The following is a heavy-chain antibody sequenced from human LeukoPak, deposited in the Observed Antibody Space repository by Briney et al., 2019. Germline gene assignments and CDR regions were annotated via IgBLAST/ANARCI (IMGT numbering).Heavy chain of an antibody. CDR3: AKEENIGGYSYAMN. CDR2: ISGSGDST. J-gene: IGHJ4*02. Sequence: GWSLRLSCAAYGFTHNSYYMCWLRQSAWKELVLDSAISGSGDSTYYSCSVKGRFTISIAFFQNTQHLQMNTLTADGTFVYNYAKEENIGGYSYAMNLGQGTLGTVSS. D-gene: IGHD5-18*01. V-gene: IGHV3-23*01. CDR1: GFTHNSYY.